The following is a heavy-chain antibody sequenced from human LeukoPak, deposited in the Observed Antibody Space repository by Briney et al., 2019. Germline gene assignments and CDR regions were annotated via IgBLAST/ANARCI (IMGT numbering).Heavy chain of an antibody. CDR3: ARDYYDFWSGYVYYFDY. J-gene: IGHJ4*02. V-gene: IGHV4-39*07. D-gene: IGHD3-3*01. CDR1: GGSISSSSYY. CDR2: IYYSGST. Sequence: SETLSLTCTVSGGSISSSSYYWGWIRQPPGKGLEWIGSIYYSGSTYYNPSLKSRVTMSVDTSKNQFSLKLSSVTAADTAVYYCARDYYDFWSGYVYYFDYWGQGTLVTVSS.